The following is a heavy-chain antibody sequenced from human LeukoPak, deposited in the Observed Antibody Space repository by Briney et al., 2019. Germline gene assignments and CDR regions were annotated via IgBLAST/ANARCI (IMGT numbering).Heavy chain of an antibody. J-gene: IGHJ4*02. CDR2: ISGRSSHT. D-gene: IGHD3-16*01. V-gene: IGHV3-21*06. CDR3: GRAFPPLRTSSAGDL. CDR1: GFTFSDYD. Sequence: GGSLRLSCSASGFTFSDYDMNWIRQAPGKALEWISAISGRSSHTYYGDSVKGRFSISRDNAKNLLYLQMNGLGAEDTAVYYCGRAFPPLRTSSAGDLWGQGTLVTASS.